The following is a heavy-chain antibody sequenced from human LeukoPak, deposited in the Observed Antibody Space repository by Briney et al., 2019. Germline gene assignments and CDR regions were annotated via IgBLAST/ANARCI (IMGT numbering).Heavy chain of an antibody. V-gene: IGHV4-59*01. CDR1: GGFIRGYS. Sequence: SDTLPLKSKASGGFIRGYSWSCIRPPPGQGPSLIGSIYYSGSTNYTPSLKSRVTISVDTSKNQFPLKLSSVTAADTAVYYCAREGAMATIDYWGQGTLVTVSS. CDR2: IYYSGST. CDR3: AREGAMATIDY. D-gene: IGHD5-24*01. J-gene: IGHJ4*02.